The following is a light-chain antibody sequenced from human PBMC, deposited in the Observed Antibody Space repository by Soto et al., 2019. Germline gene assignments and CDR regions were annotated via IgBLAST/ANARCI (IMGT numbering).Light chain of an antibody. Sequence: EIVLTQSPGTLSLSPGERATLSCRASQSVSSIFLAWYQHKPGQAPRLLIYGASTRATGTPDRFRGSGSGTDFILTISRLEPEDFAVYYCQHYGSSPRTFGHGTRVEIK. CDR2: GAS. V-gene: IGKV3-20*01. CDR3: QHYGSSPRT. J-gene: IGKJ1*01. CDR1: QSVSSIF.